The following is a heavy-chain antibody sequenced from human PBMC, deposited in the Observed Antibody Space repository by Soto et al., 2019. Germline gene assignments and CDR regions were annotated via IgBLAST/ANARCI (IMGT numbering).Heavy chain of an antibody. CDR3: PSITVMVPHFDY. CDR1: GGSISSSNYY. CDR2: IYYSGST. V-gene: IGHV4-39*01. D-gene: IGHD3-22*01. J-gene: IGHJ4*02. Sequence: SETLCLTCTVSGGSISSSNYYWGWIRQPPGKGLAWIGTIYYSGSTYYNPSLKSRVTISVDTSNNQFSLKLSSVTAADTAVYYCPSITVMVPHFDYWGQGTVVTVSS.